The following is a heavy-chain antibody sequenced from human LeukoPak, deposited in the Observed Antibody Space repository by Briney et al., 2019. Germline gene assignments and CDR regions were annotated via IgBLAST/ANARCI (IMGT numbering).Heavy chain of an antibody. CDR2: LYTSGTT. V-gene: IGHV4-4*07. CDR3: ARDRYYDFWSGYLLEESPGNY. D-gene: IGHD3-3*01. Sequence: SETLSLTCTVSGGSISAHYWSWIRQPAGKGLEWIGRLYTSGTTRYNPSLKSRVTISVDTSKNQFSLKLSSVTAADTAVYYCARDRYYDFWSGYLLEESPGNYWGQGTLVTVSS. J-gene: IGHJ4*02. CDR1: GGSISAHY.